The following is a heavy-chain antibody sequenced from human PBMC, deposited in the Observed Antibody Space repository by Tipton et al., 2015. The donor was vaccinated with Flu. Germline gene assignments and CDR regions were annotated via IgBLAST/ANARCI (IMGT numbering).Heavy chain of an antibody. Sequence: SLRLSCAASGFTVSSNYMSWVRQAPGKGLEWVSVIYSGGSTYYADSVKGRFTISRDNSKNALYLQMNSLRAEDTAVYYCARGDATGDYFDYWGQGTLVTVSS. J-gene: IGHJ4*02. V-gene: IGHV3-66*02. CDR2: IYSGGST. CDR1: GFTVSSNY. CDR3: ARGDATGDYFDY. D-gene: IGHD7-27*01.